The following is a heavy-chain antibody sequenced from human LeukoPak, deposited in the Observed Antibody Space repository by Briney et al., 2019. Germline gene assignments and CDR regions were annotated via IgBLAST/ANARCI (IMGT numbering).Heavy chain of an antibody. V-gene: IGHV3-30-3*01. D-gene: IGHD2-15*01. J-gene: IGHJ4*02. CDR2: ISSDESNK. CDR3: ARDGWRPSAGPLDN. CDR1: IFTFKRYV. Sequence: GGSLRLSCAACIFTFKRYVTHWVRQAPGKGLEWVALISSDESNKYYADSVKGRFTISRDNSKKTLSLQMNSRRAEDTAVYYCARDGWRPSAGPLDNWGQGTLVTVSS.